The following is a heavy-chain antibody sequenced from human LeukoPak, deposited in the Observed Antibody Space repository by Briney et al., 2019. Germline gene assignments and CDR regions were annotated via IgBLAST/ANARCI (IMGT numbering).Heavy chain of an antibody. CDR2: ITSSSTYI. CDR3: ARVRQSYYYYMDV. CDR1: GFTFSSYN. Sequence: GGSLRLSCAASGFTFSSYNMNWVRQAPGKGLEWVSSITSSSTYIYYADSVRGRFTISRDNAKNSLYLQMNSLRAEVTSVYYCARVRQSYYYYMDVWGKGTTVTIS. J-gene: IGHJ6*03. V-gene: IGHV3-21*01.